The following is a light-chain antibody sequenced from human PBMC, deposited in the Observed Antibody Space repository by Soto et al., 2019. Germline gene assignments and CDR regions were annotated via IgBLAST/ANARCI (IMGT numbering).Light chain of an antibody. V-gene: IGLV2-8*01. J-gene: IGLJ3*02. Sequence: QSVLTQPPSASGSPGQSVTISCTGTSSDVGGYNYVSWYQQHPGKAPKLMIYEGSKRPSGVPDRFSGSKSGKTASLTVSGLQPEDEADYYCTPYAGSNTWVFGGGTKLTVL. CDR2: EGS. CDR3: TPYAGSNTWV. CDR1: SSDVGGYNY.